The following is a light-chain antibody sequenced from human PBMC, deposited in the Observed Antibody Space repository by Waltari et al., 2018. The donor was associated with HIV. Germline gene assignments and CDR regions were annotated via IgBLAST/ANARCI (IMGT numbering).Light chain of an antibody. V-gene: IGLV1-44*01. Sequence: QSVLTQPPSASGTPGQRVTISCSGSSSNIGNNTVNWYQQLPGTAHKLLIYNNNQRPSGVPDRFSGSKSDTSSSLAISGLQSEDEADYYCSAWDDSLNGYVFGTGTKVIVL. CDR2: NNN. J-gene: IGLJ1*01. CDR3: SAWDDSLNGYV. CDR1: SSNIGNNT.